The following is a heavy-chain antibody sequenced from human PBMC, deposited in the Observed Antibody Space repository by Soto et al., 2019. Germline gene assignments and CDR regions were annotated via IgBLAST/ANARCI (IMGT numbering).Heavy chain of an antibody. CDR1: GGSFSGYY. Sequence: LSLTCAVYGGSFSGYYWSWIRQPPGKGLEWIGEINHSGSTNYNPSLKSRVTISVDTSKNQFSLKLSSVTAADTAVYYCARGSQSYIRLPDATQYRYGMDVWGQGTTVTVSS. CDR2: INHSGST. J-gene: IGHJ6*02. D-gene: IGHD5-12*01. CDR3: ARGSQSYIRLPDATQYRYGMDV. V-gene: IGHV4-34*01.